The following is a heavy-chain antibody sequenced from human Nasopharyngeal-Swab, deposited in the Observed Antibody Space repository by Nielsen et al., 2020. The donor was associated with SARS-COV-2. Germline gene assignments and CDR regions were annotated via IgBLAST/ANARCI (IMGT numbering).Heavy chain of an antibody. CDR2: IYYSGST. J-gene: IGHJ5*02. V-gene: IGHV4-59*01. CDR1: GGSISSYY. Sequence: GSLRLSCTVSGGSISSYYWSWIRQPPGKGLEWIGYIYYSGSTNYNPSLKSRVTISVDTSKNQFSLKLSSVNAADTAVYYCARDLITAAGRDWFDPWGQGTLVTVSS. D-gene: IGHD6-13*01. CDR3: ARDLITAAGRDWFDP.